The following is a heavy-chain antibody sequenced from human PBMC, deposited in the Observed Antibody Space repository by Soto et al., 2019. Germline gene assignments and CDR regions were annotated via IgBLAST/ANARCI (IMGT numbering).Heavy chain of an antibody. V-gene: IGHV3-30*18. CDR3: AKESVEATYSYYGMDV. J-gene: IGHJ6*02. D-gene: IGHD4-4*01. CDR1: GFSFDSYG. Sequence: GGSLRLSCAGSGFSFDSYGMHWVRHAPGKGLEWVATVSFDSKNKYYIDSVEGRFTISRDNSKNMLYLQMNSLRHEDTAVYYCAKESVEATYSYYGMDVWGPGTTVTVSS. CDR2: VSFDSKNK.